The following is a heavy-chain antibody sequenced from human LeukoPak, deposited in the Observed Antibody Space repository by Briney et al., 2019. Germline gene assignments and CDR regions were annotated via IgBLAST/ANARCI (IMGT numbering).Heavy chain of an antibody. D-gene: IGHD3-10*01. CDR3: ARVGVRVKYYYYYYMDV. J-gene: IGHJ6*03. Sequence: KTSETLSLTCTVSGYSISSGYYWGWIRQPPGKGLEWIGSIFHSGSTYYNPSLKSRVTISVDTSKNQFSLKLSSVTAADTAVYYCARVGVRVKYYYYYYMDVWGKGTTVTVSS. CDR1: GYSISSGYY. CDR2: IFHSGST. V-gene: IGHV4-38-2*02.